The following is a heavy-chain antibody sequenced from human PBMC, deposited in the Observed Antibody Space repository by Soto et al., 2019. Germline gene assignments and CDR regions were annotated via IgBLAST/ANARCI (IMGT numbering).Heavy chain of an antibody. V-gene: IGHV4-59*01. D-gene: IGHD6-19*01. CDR3: ERGSSGGYRGYYFDY. CDR1: GGSISSYY. CDR2: IYYSGST. Sequence: PSETLSLTCTVSGGSISSYYWSWIRQPPGKGLEWIGYIYYSGSTNYNPSLKSRVTISVDTSKNQFSLKLSSVTAADTAVYYCERGSSGGYRGYYFDYWGQGTLVTVSS. J-gene: IGHJ4*02.